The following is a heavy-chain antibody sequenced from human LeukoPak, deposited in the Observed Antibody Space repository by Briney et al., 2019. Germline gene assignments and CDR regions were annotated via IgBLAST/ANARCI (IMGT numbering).Heavy chain of an antibody. CDR2: ISSSSSYI. Sequence: GGSLRLSCAASGFTFSSYSMNWVRQAPGKGLEWVSSISSSSSYIYYADSAKGRFTISRDNAKNSLYLQMNSLRAEDTAVYYCARDQDIWGTYGRDYWGQGTLVTVSS. J-gene: IGHJ4*02. CDR1: GFTFSSYS. V-gene: IGHV3-21*04. D-gene: IGHD3-16*01. CDR3: ARDQDIWGTYGRDY.